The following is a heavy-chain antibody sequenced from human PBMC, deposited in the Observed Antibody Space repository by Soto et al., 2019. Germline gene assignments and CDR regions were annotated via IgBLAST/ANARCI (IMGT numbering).Heavy chain of an antibody. CDR2: ISGSGGST. CDR1: GFTFSSYA. V-gene: IGHV3-23*01. D-gene: IGHD3-3*01. J-gene: IGHJ6*02. Sequence: GGSLRLSCAASGFTFSSYAMSWVRQAPGKGLEWVSAISGSGGSTYYADSVKGRFTISRDNSKNTLYLQMNSLRAEETAVYYCAKEEIPVSSYYDFWSGYRDYYYYGMDVWGQGTTVTVSS. CDR3: AKEEIPVSSYYDFWSGYRDYYYYGMDV.